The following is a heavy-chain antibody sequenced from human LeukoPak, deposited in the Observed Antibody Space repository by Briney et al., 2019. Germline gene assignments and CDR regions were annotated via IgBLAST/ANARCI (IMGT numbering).Heavy chain of an antibody. CDR3: ARASYSYDISGWVPFDY. CDR1: GFTFSSYA. Sequence: GGSLRLSRAASGFTFSSYAMSWVRQAPGKGLEWVSAISGSGGSTYYADSVKGRFTISRDNSKNTLYLQMNSLRAEDTAVYYCARASYSYDISGWVPFDYWGQGTLVTVSS. V-gene: IGHV3-23*01. CDR2: ISGSGGST. D-gene: IGHD3-22*01. J-gene: IGHJ4*02.